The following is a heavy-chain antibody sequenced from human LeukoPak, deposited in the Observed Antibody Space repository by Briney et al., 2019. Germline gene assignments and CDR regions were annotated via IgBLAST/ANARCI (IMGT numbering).Heavy chain of an antibody. J-gene: IGHJ5*02. D-gene: IGHD5-24*01. CDR2: ISAYNGNT. CDR1: GYTFTSYG. CDR3: ARTMAANNWFDP. Sequence: ATVKVSCKASGYTFTSYGISWVRQAPGQGLEWMGWISAYNGNTNYAQKLQGRVTMTTDTSTSTAYIELRSLRSDDTAVYYCARTMAANNWFDPWGQGTLVTVSS. V-gene: IGHV1-18*01.